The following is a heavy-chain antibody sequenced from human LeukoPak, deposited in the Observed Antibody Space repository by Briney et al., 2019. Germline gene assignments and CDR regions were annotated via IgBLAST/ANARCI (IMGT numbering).Heavy chain of an antibody. CDR1: GGSISSSFYY. V-gene: IGHV4-39*01. CDR3: ARRPVVVAAKGRYFDY. Sequence: SGTLSLTCTVSGGSISSSFYYWGWIRQPPGKGLEWIGSIYYSGSTYYNPSLKSRVTISVDTSKNQFSLKLSSVTAADTAVYYCARRPVVVAAKGRYFDYWGQGTLVTVSS. J-gene: IGHJ4*02. CDR2: IYYSGST. D-gene: IGHD2-15*01.